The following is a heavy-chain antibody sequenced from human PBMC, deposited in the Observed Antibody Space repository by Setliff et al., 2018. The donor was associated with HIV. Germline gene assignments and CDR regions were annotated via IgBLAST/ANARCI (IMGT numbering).Heavy chain of an antibody. CDR3: AYGSGSYSWFDY. CDR1: GFTFSSYG. D-gene: IGHD3-10*01. V-gene: IGHV3-30*02. CDR2: VRYDGSNK. Sequence: GGSLRLSCAASGFTFSSYGMHWVRQAPGKGLEWVASVRYDGSNKYYAGSVKGRFTISRDNSKNTVYLQMNSLRTEDTAVYYCAYGSGSYSWFDYWGQGTLVTVSS. J-gene: IGHJ5*01.